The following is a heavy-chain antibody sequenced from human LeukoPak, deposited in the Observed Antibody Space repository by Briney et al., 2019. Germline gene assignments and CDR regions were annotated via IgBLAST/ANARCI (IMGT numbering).Heavy chain of an antibody. CDR3: ARHTRPGYSGYENAFDM. J-gene: IGHJ3*02. CDR2: LYDSGST. V-gene: IGHV4-39*01. D-gene: IGHD5-12*01. Sequence: SETLSLTCTVSGGSISSSDYYWDWIRQPPGKGLEWIGNLYDSGSTYYNPSLQSRVTISVDTSSNQFSLKLSSVTAADTALYYCARHTRPGYSGYENAFDMWGQGTMVTVSS. CDR1: GGSISSSDYY.